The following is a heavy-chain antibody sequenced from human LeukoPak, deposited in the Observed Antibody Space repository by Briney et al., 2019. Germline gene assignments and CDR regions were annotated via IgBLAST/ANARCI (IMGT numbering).Heavy chain of an antibody. D-gene: IGHD5-12*01. CDR1: GFTVSTND. V-gene: IGHV3-53*01. J-gene: IGHJ4*02. Sequence: GGSLRLSCAVSGFTVSTNDMSWVRQAPGKGLEWVSVIYSGRSTDYADSVKGRFTISRDNSKNTVYLQMNSLRAEDTAVYSCARVLSGSFDYWGQGTLVTVSS. CDR2: IYSGRST. CDR3: ARVLSGSFDY.